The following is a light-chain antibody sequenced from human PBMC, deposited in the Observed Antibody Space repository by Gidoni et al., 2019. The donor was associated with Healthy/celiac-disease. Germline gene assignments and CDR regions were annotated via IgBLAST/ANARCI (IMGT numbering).Light chain of an antibody. CDR3: QQSYSTPFT. V-gene: IGKV1-39*01. Sequence: DIQMTQSPSSLSASVGDRVTITCRASQSISSYLNWYQHKPGKAPKLLIYAASSLQSGVPSRFSGSGSGTHFTLTISSLQPEDFATYYCQQSYSTPFTFGPGTKVDFK. CDR2: AAS. CDR1: QSISSY. J-gene: IGKJ3*01.